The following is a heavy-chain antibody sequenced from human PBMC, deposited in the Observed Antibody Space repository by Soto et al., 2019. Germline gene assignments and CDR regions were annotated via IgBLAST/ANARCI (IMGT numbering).Heavy chain of an antibody. Sequence: EVQLVESGGGIVQPGGSLRLSCAASGFTFSSYWMHWVRQAPGKGLVWVSRINSDGSRTSYADSAKGRFTISRDNAKNTVDLKMNSRRAEDTAVYYCARGDGDYYDGNGYLGRHWGQGTLVTVSS. CDR1: GFTFSSYW. J-gene: IGHJ4*02. CDR3: ARGDGDYYDGNGYLGRH. V-gene: IGHV3-74*01. CDR2: INSDGSRT. D-gene: IGHD3-22*01.